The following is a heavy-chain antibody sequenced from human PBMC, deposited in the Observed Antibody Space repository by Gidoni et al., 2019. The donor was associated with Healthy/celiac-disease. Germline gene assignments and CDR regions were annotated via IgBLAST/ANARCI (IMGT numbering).Heavy chain of an antibody. CDR3: ARRNLSGRSSSDY. V-gene: IGHV4-34*01. CDR2: INHSGST. D-gene: IGHD3-10*01. Sequence: QVQLQQWGAGLLQPAESMSLTCAVYGGSFSGYYWSWIRQPPGKGLEWIGEINHSGSTNYNPSLKSRVTISVDTSKNQFSLKLSTMTAADTAVYYCARRNLSGRSSSDYWGQGTLVTVSS. J-gene: IGHJ4*02. CDR1: GGSFSGYY.